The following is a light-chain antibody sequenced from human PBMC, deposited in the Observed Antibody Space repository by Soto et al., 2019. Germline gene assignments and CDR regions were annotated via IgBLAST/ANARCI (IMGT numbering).Light chain of an antibody. CDR1: QSVGAQ. J-gene: IGKJ4*01. CDR2: GVS. CDR3: QQRNDWGS. Sequence: EVVLTQYPATLSLSPGERATLSCRASQSVGAQFAWYQQKPGQSPRLLIYGVSNRASGISARFSGSGSGTDFTLTIASLEPEDSAGYYCQQRNDWGSFGGGTRVEIK. V-gene: IGKV3-11*01.